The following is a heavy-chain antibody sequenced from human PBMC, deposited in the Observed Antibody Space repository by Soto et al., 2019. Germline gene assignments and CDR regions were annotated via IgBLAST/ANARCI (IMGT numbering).Heavy chain of an antibody. J-gene: IGHJ6*02. CDR1: GGTFSSYA. CDR3: ARDSSGWDHSYYYYYGMDV. V-gene: IGHV1-69*01. CDR2: IIPIFGTA. D-gene: IGHD6-19*01. Sequence: QVPLVQSGAEVKKPGSSVKVSCKASGGTFSSYAISWVRQAPGQGLEWMGGIIPIFGTANYAQKFQGRVTITADESTSTAYMELSSLRSEDTAVYYCARDSSGWDHSYYYYYGMDVWGQGTTVTVSS.